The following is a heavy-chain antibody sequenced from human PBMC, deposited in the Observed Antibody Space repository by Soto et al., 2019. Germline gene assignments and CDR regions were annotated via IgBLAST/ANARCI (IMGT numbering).Heavy chain of an antibody. CDR2: IYYSGSS. V-gene: IGHV4-30-4*01. CDR1: GGSISNGDYY. J-gene: IGHJ4*02. Sequence: QVQLQESGPGLVKPSQSLSLTCTVSGGSISNGDYYWRWTRQPTGKALEWVGYIYYSGSSYYNPSRKSRVTLAVDTSKNQFSLKLSSVTAADTAVYYCARDNGMTTVDSWGQGTLVTVSS. CDR3: ARDNGMTTVDS. D-gene: IGHD4-4*01.